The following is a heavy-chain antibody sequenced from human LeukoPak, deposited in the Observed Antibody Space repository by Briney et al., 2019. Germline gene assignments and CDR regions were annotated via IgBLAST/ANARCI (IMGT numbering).Heavy chain of an antibody. CDR3: ARDQKFQALDY. CDR1: GFTFSSYS. V-gene: IGHV3-21*01. CDR2: ISSSSSYI. Sequence: GGSLRLSCAASGFTFSSYSMNWVRQAPGKGLEWVSSISSSSSYIYYADSVKGRFTISRDNAQNSLYLQMNSLRAEDTAVYYCARDQKFQALDYWGQGTLVTVSS. J-gene: IGHJ4*02.